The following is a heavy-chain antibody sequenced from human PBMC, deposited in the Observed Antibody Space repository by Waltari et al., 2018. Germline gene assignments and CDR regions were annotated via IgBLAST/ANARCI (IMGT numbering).Heavy chain of an antibody. V-gene: IGHV3-73*01. CDR1: GLIISDYA. D-gene: IGHD7-27*01. CDR2: IRSRFKGDAT. CDR3: IRPFEMGID. J-gene: IGHJ4*02. Sequence: EVQLVESGGALVQPGGSMNLSCAAYGLIISDYAIHWVRQASGKGPEWVGRIRSRFKGDATAYGESVQGRFTISRDDSKNTVYLEMNSLKTDDTAVYYCIRPFEMGIDWGQGTLVTVSS.